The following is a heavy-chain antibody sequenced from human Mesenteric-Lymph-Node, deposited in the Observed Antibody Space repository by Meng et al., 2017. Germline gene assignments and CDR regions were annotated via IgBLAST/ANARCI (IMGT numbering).Heavy chain of an antibody. CDR3: AKARLRFQNGMDV. Sequence: GESLKISCAASGFTFSSYAMSWVRQAPGKGLEWVSVISGSGGTIYYADSVKGRFTISRDNSKTAVYLQMSSLRVEDTAIYYCAKARLRFQNGMDVWGQGTTVTVSS. D-gene: IGHD4-17*01. J-gene: IGHJ6*02. V-gene: IGHV3-23*01. CDR2: ISGSGGTI. CDR1: GFTFSSYA.